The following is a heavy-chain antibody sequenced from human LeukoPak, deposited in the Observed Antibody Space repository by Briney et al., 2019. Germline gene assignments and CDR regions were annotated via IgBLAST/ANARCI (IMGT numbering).Heavy chain of an antibody. Sequence: GASVKVSCKASGYTFTSYYMHGVRQAPGQGLEWMGIINPSGGSTSYAQKFQGRVTMTRDTSTSTVYMELSSLRSEDTAVYYCASSSSGDLFDYWGQGTLVTVSS. J-gene: IGHJ4*02. CDR2: INPSGGST. CDR1: GYTFTSYY. V-gene: IGHV1-46*03. D-gene: IGHD6-6*01. CDR3: ASSSSGDLFDY.